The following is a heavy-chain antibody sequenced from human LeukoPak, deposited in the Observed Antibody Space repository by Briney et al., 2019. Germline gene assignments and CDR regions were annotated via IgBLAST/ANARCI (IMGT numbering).Heavy chain of an antibody. CDR2: INSDGSST. CDR1: GFTFSSYW. V-gene: IGHV3-74*01. D-gene: IGHD2-15*01. CDR3: ASQVVGAAFDP. Sequence: GGSLRLSCAASGFTFSSYWMHWVRQAPGKGPVWVSRINSDGSSTRYADSVKGRFTISRDNAKNTLYLQMNSLRAEDTAVYYCASQVVGAAFDPWGQGTLVTVSS. J-gene: IGHJ5*02.